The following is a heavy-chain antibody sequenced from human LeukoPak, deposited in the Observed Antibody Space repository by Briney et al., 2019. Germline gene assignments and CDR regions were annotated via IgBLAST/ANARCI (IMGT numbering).Heavy chain of an antibody. CDR2: IKQDGSNK. CDR3: ARDVKDIVVVPAAPSGENYYYYYGMDV. D-gene: IGHD2-2*01. Sequence: PGGSLRLSCAASGFSFSNYWMSWVRQAPGKGLEWVANIKQDGSNKYYADSVKGRFTISRDNSKNTLYLQMNSLRAEDTAVYYCARDVKDIVVVPAAPSGENYYYYYGMDVWGQGTTVTVSS. CDR1: GFSFSNYW. V-gene: IGHV3-7*01. J-gene: IGHJ6*02.